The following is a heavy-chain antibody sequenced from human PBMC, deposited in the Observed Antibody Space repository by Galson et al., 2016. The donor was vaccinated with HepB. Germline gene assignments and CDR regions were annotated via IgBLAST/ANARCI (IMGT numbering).Heavy chain of an antibody. Sequence: SLRLSCAASGFTFSSYTMNWVRQAPGKGLEWVSSITSSSSYIYYADSVKGRFTISRDNAENSLYLQLNSLRAEDTAVYYCAREGGGNSPFDYWGQGTLVTVSS. CDR2: ITSSSSYI. J-gene: IGHJ4*02. CDR3: AREGGGNSPFDY. CDR1: GFTFSSYT. V-gene: IGHV3-21*01. D-gene: IGHD5-18*01.